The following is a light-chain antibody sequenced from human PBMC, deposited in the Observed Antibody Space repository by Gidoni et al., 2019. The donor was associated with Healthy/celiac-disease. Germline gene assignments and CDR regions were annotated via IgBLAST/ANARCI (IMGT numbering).Light chain of an antibody. CDR1: QSISSY. V-gene: IGKV1-39*01. J-gene: IGKJ2*01. Sequence: DSKMTPSPYSLSASVGDRVTITCRASQSISSYLNWYQQKPGKAPKLLIYAASSLQSGVPSRFSGSGSGTDFTLTISSLQPEDFATYYCQQSDSTPMYTFGQGTKLEIK. CDR3: QQSDSTPMYT. CDR2: AAS.